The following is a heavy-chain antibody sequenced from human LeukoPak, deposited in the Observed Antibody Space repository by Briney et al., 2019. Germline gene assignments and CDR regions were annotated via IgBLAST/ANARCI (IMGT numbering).Heavy chain of an antibody. CDR3: AREKDYYDSSGYCLPFEY. CDR1: GYTFTGAY. V-gene: IGHV1-18*04. CDR2: IGAYNGNT. J-gene: IGHJ4*02. Sequence: ASVKVSCKASGYTFTGAYMHWVRQAPGQGLEWMGWIGAYNGNTNYAQKLQGRVTMTTDTSTSTAYMELRSLRSDDTAVYYCAREKDYYDSSGYCLPFEYWGQGTLVTVSS. D-gene: IGHD3-22*01.